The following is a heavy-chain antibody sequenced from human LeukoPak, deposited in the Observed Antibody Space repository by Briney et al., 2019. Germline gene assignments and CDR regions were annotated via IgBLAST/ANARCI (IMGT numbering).Heavy chain of an antibody. J-gene: IGHJ4*02. Sequence: GRSLRLSCAASGFTFSSYAMHWVRQAPGKGLEWVAVISYDGSNKYYADSVKGRFTISRDNSKNTLYLQMNSLRAEDTAVYYCARLTYYGSGSGYFDYWGQGTLVTVSS. V-gene: IGHV3-30*04. D-gene: IGHD3-10*01. CDR1: GFTFSSYA. CDR2: ISYDGSNK. CDR3: ARLTYYGSGSGYFDY.